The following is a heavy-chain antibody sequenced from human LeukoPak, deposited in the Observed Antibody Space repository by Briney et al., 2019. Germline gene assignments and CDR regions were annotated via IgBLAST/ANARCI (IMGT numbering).Heavy chain of an antibody. V-gene: IGHV1-2*02. CDR2: INPNSGGT. D-gene: IGHD3-22*01. Sequence: ASVKVSCKASGYTFTGYYMHWVRQAPGQGLGWMGWINPNSGGTNYAQKFQGRVTMTRDTSISTAYMELSRLRSDDTAVYYCASLPRGIVVAPFDYWGQGTLVTVSS. J-gene: IGHJ4*02. CDR3: ASLPRGIVVAPFDY. CDR1: GYTFTGYY.